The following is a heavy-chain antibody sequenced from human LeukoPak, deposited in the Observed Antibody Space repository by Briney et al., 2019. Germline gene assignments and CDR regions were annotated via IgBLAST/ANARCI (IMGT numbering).Heavy chain of an antibody. CDR1: GFTFSSYG. CDR3: ARDASTRCYLCEVDH. J-gene: IGHJ4*02. CDR2: ISAGSNYI. V-gene: IGHV3-21*01. Sequence: PGGSLRLSCAASGFTFSSYGMHWVRQAPGKGLEWVSSISAGSNYIYYGDSVKGRFTISRDNAKNSLYLQMSSLRAEDTAVYYCARDASTRCYLCEVDHWGQGTLVTVSS. D-gene: IGHD2-2*01.